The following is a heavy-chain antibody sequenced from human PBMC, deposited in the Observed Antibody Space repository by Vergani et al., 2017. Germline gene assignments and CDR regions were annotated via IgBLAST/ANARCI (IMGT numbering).Heavy chain of an antibody. J-gene: IGHJ2*01. V-gene: IGHV4-39*01. CDR2: IYNSGNG. Sequence: QMQLQESGPGLVKASETLSLTCTVSGDSIISRSYYWGWIRQPPGKGLEWIGSIYNSGNGDSSSSLKSRVTISADTSKNQFSLRLTSGTAADTAVYYFGGGKYYSDSTSHFRGRYFDVWGRGTLVTVPS. CDR3: GGGKYYSDSTSHFRGRYFDV. CDR1: GDSIISRSYY. D-gene: IGHD3-16*01.